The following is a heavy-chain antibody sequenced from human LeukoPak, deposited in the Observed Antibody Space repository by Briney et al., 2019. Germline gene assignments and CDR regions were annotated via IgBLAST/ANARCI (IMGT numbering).Heavy chain of an antibody. J-gene: IGHJ5*02. CDR2: INPSGGST. Sequence: ASVKVSCKASGYTFTSYYMHWVRQAPGQGLEWMGIINPSGGSTSYAQKFQGRVTMTRDMSTSTVYMELSSLRSEDTAVYYCARDHPCSGGSCYWFDPWGQGTLVTVSS. CDR1: GYTFTSYY. V-gene: IGHV1-46*01. D-gene: IGHD2-15*01. CDR3: ARDHPCSGGSCYWFDP.